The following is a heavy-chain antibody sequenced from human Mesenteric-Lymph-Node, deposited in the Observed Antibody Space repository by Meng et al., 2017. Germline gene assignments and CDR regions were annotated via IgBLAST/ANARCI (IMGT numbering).Heavy chain of an antibody. CDR2: IRQDGNDI. D-gene: IGHD2-8*01. CDR1: GFTITNFW. CDR3: ACLRVSEAGPNWFDP. J-gene: IGHJ5*02. V-gene: IGHV3-7*01. Sequence: LVESGGGLVQPGGSLRLSCTASGFTITNFWMSWVRQAPGKGLEWVANIRQDGNDIYYVDSVMGRFTVSRDNAKNSLYLQANSLRAEDTAVYYCACLRVSEAGPNWFDPWGQGTLVTVSS.